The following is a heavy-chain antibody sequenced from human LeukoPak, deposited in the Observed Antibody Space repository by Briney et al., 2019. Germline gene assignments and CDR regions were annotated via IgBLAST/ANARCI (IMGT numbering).Heavy chain of an antibody. Sequence: KPSETLSLTCTVSGGSISSYYWSWIRQPPGKGLEWIGYIYYSGSTNYNPSLKSRVTISVDTSKNQFSLKLSSVTAADTAVYYCARPLPPSCGYYPFDHWGQGTLVTVSS. CDR1: GGSISSYY. CDR3: ARPLPPSCGYYPFDH. V-gene: IGHV4-59*01. J-gene: IGHJ4*02. CDR2: IYYSGST. D-gene: IGHD3-22*01.